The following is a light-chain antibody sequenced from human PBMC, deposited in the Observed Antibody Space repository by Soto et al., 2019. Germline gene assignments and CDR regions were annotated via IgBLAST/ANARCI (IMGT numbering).Light chain of an antibody. CDR1: QSVSSTY. CDR2: GAS. CDR3: QQYDSTVWT. V-gene: IGKV3-20*01. J-gene: IGKJ1*01. Sequence: EIALTQSPVTLSLSPGERAAISCLASQSVSSTYLAWYQQKPGQAPRLLIYGASSRATGTPDRFSGSGSGTDFTLTISRLEPEDFAVYYCQQYDSTVWTFGQGTKVDI.